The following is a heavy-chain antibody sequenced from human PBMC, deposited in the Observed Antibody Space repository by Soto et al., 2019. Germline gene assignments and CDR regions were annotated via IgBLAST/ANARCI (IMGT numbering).Heavy chain of an antibody. V-gene: IGHV4-59*08. Sequence: LCGGSISSYYWSWIRQPPGKGLEWIGYIYYSGSTNYNPSLKSRVTISVDTSKNQFSLKLSSVTAADTTVYYCARRWGSVFDFWGQGTLVTVSS. D-gene: IGHD3-10*01. J-gene: IGHJ4*02. CDR1: GGSISSYY. CDR3: ARRWGSVFDF. CDR2: IYYSGST.